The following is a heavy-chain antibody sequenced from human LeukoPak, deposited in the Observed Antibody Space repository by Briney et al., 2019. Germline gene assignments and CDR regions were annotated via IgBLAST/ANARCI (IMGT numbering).Heavy chain of an antibody. CDR1: GYSFSSYN. CDR2: IVTAGDI. D-gene: IGHD6-6*01. J-gene: IGHJ6*03. CDR3: ARNRVRYYMDV. V-gene: IGHV3-13*01. Sequence: AGGSLRLSCADSGYSFSSYNMRWGRQATEGRGEWVFGIVTAGDIYYPSSVMGRFTISTENTKNSLYLQRNSLRAGETTGYYCARNRVRYYMDVGGKGPTVTISS.